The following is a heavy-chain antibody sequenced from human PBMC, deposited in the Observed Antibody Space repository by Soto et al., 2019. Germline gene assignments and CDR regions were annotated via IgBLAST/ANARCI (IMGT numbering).Heavy chain of an antibody. CDR2: IWYDGSNK. D-gene: IGHD2-15*01. Sequence: QVQLVESGGGVVQPGRSLRLSCAASGFTFSSYGMHWVRQAPGKGLEWVAVIWYDGSNKYYADSVKGRFTISRDNSKNTLYLQMNSLRAEDTAVYYCARSGLYGVGRYCSGGSCYPHFDYWGQGTLVTVSS. CDR1: GFTFSSYG. J-gene: IGHJ4*02. CDR3: ARSGLYGVGRYCSGGSCYPHFDY. V-gene: IGHV3-33*01.